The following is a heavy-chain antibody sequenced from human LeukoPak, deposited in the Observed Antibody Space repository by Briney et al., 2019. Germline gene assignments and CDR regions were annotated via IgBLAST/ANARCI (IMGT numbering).Heavy chain of an antibody. CDR3: ARGEHTVTTYYFDY. CDR1: GGSISSYY. V-gene: IGHV4-59*12. Sequence: SETLSLTCTVSGGSISSYYWSWIRQPPGKGLEWIGYIYYSGSTNYNPSLKSRVTISVDTSKNQFSLKLSSVTAADTAVYYCARGEHTVTTYYFDYWGQGTLVTVSS. J-gene: IGHJ4*02. CDR2: IYYSGST. D-gene: IGHD4-17*01.